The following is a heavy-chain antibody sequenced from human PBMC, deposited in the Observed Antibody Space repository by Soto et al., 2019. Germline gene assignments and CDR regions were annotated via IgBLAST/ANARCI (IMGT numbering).Heavy chain of an antibody. CDR3: AREGTGITGTGAGAFDI. Sequence: VSCKASGGTFSSYAISWVRQAPGQGLEWMGGIIPIFGTANYAQKFQGRVTITADESTSTAYMELSSLRSEDTAVYYCAREGTGITGTGAGAFDIWGQGTMVTVSS. CDR1: GGTFSSYA. V-gene: IGHV1-69*01. J-gene: IGHJ3*02. D-gene: IGHD1-20*01. CDR2: IIPIFGTA.